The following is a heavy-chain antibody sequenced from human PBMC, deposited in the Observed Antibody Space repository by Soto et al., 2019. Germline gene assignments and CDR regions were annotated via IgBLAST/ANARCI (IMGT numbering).Heavy chain of an antibody. Sequence: LSRTCAVYGGSFSGYYWSWIRQPPGKGLEWIGEINHSGSTNYNPSLKSRVTISVDTSNNQFSLQRSSVTAADTAVYYCATRPNLYSSSWYFGYWGQGTLVTVSS. D-gene: IGHD6-6*01. CDR2: INHSGST. J-gene: IGHJ4*02. CDR3: ATRPNLYSSSWYFGY. V-gene: IGHV4-34*01. CDR1: GGSFSGYY.